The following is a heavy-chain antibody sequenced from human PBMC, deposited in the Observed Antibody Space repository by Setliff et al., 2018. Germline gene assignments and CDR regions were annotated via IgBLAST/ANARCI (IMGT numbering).Heavy chain of an antibody. CDR3: ARLSYYGSGSYYDFDS. CDR2: IFHSGST. D-gene: IGHD3-10*01. V-gene: IGHV4-59*05. J-gene: IGHJ4*02. Sequence: PSETLSLTCTVSGGSISSYYWSWIRQPPGKGLEWIGSIFHSGSTYYSPSLKSRVTISVDTSKNQFSLKLASVTAADTAVYYCARLSYYGSGSYYDFDSWGQGTLVTVSS. CDR1: GGSISSYY.